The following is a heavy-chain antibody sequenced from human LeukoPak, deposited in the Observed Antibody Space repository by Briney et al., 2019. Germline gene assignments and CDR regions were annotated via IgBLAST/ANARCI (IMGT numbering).Heavy chain of an antibody. D-gene: IGHD6-13*01. CDR1: GYTFTGYY. CDR2: ITPNSGGT. J-gene: IGHJ3*02. Sequence: AASVKVSCKSCGYTFTGYYMHWVRQAPGKGLEWMGWITPNSGGTNYAQKFQGRVTMTRDTSISTAYMELSRLRSDDTAVYYCATEQQLVTDAFDIWGQGTMVTVSS. CDR3: ATEQQLVTDAFDI. V-gene: IGHV1-2*02.